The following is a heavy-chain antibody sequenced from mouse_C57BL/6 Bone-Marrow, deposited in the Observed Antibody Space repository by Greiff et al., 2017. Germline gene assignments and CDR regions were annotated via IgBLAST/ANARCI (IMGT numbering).Heavy chain of an antibody. D-gene: IGHD1-1*02. V-gene: IGHV1-69*01. CDR3: ARGVGGGFAY. CDR2: IDPSDSYT. J-gene: IGHJ3*01. CDR1: GYTFTSYW. Sequence: QVQLQQPGAELVMPGASVKLSCKASGYTFTSYWMHWVKQRPGQGLEWIGEIDPSDSYTNYNQKFKGKSTLTVDKSSSTAYMQLSSLTSEDSAVYYCARGVGGGFAYRGQGTLVTVSA.